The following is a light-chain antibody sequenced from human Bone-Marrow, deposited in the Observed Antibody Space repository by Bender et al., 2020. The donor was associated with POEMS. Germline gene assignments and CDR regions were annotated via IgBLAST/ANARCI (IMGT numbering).Light chain of an antibody. J-gene: IGLJ2*01. Sequence: QSALTQPPSASGSPGQSVTISCTGSSSDVGGYDYVSWYQQHPGKAPKLMIYEVSKRPSGVPDRFSGSKSGNTASLTVSGLQTEDEADYYCATWTDCLHGPCVVFGGGTKLTVL. CDR1: SSDVGGYDY. CDR3: ATWTDCLHGPCVV. V-gene: IGLV2-8*01. CDR2: EVS.